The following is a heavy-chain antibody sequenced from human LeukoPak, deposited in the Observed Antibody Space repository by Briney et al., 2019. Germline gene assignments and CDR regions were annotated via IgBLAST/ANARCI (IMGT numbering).Heavy chain of an antibody. CDR1: GGSFSGYY. D-gene: IGHD2-2*01. CDR3: ARRTSSGGYFDN. V-gene: IGHV4-34*01. J-gene: IGHJ4*02. Sequence: PSETLSLTCAVYGGSFSGYYWSWIRQPPGKGPEWIGEINHSGSTNYNPSLKSRVTISVDTSKNQFSLKLSSVTAADTAVYYCARRTSSGGYFDNWGQGTLVSVSS. CDR2: INHSGST.